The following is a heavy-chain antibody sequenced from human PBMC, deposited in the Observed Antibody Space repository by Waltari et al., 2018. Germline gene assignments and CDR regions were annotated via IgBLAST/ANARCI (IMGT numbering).Heavy chain of an antibody. CDR1: GGTFSSYA. V-gene: IGHV1-69*05. CDR2: IIRIFGTA. Sequence: QVQLVQSGAEVKKPGSSVKVSCKASGGTFSSYAISWVRQAPGQGLEWMGGIIRIFGTANYAQKFQGRVTMTRDTSTSTGYMELSRLRSDDTAVYYCATAGGDSDFDYWGQGTLVTVSS. CDR3: ATAGGDSDFDY. J-gene: IGHJ4*02. D-gene: IGHD2-21*02.